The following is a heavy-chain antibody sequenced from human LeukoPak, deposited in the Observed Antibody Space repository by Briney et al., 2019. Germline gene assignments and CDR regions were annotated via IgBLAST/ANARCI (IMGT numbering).Heavy chain of an antibody. CDR1: GHSFTSYW. V-gene: IGHV5-51*01. D-gene: IGHD3-22*01. Sequence: GESLKISCKGSGHSFTSYWIGWVRQMPGKGLEWMGIIYPGDSDTRYSPSFQGQVTISADKSISTAYLQWSSLKASDTAMYYCARPGRDYYDSSGYYLPDYWGQGTLVTVSS. J-gene: IGHJ4*02. CDR3: ARPGRDYYDSSGYYLPDY. CDR2: IYPGDSDT.